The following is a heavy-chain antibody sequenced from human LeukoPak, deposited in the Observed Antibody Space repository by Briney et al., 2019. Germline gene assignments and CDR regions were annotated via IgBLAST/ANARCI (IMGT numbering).Heavy chain of an antibody. D-gene: IGHD1-26*01. Sequence: SETLSLTCTVSSGSMSGYYWSWIRQPPGKGLEWIAYVYVTGTTNYNPSLKTRATISMDTSKNQLSLTLTSVTAADTAVYYCARGYSGSYGRFDPWGQGTLVTVSS. V-gene: IGHV4-59*01. CDR3: ARGYSGSYGRFDP. CDR2: VYVTGTT. J-gene: IGHJ5*02. CDR1: SGSMSGYY.